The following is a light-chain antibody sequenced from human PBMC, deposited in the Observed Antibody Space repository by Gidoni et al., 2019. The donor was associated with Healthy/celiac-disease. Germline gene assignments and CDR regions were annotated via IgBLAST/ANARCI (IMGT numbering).Light chain of an antibody. J-gene: IGKJ1*01. CDR1: QSISSY. V-gene: IGKV1-39*01. CDR2: AAS. Sequence: DIQMTQSPSSLSASVGDRVTITCRASQSISSYLNWYQQKPGKAPKLLIYAASSLQSGVPSRFSGSGSGPDFTLPISTLQPEDFATYYCQQSYSTWTFGQGTKVEIK. CDR3: QQSYSTWT.